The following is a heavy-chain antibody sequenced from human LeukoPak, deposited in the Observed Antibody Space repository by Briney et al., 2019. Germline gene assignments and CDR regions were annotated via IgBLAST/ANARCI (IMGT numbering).Heavy chain of an antibody. J-gene: IGHJ4*02. CDR2: ISGSGGST. V-gene: IGHV3-23*01. Sequence: QAGGSLRLSRAASGFTFSSYAMSWVRQAPGKGLEWVSAISGSGGSTYYADSVKGRFTISRDNSKNTLYLQMNSLRAEDTAVYYCAKDPHTMIVVVIPSYFDYWGQGTLVTVSS. CDR1: GFTFSSYA. D-gene: IGHD3-22*01. CDR3: AKDPHTMIVVVIPSYFDY.